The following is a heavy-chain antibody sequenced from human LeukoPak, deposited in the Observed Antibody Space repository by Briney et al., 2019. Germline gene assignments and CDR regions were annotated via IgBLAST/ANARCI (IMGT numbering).Heavy chain of an antibody. D-gene: IGHD3-16*02. CDR3: ARGRLTYDYVWGSYRPPGLPFDY. CDR1: GGSFSGYY. CDR2: INHSGST. Sequence: SETLSLTCAVYGGSFSGYYWSWIRQPPGKGLEWIGEINHSGSTNYNPSLKSRVTISVDTPKNQFSLKLSSVTAADTAVYYCARGRLTYDYVWGSYRPPGLPFDYWGQGTLVTVSS. J-gene: IGHJ4*02. V-gene: IGHV4-34*01.